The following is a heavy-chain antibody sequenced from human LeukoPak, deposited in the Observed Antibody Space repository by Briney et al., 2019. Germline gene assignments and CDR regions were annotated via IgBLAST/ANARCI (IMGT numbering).Heavy chain of an antibody. D-gene: IGHD6-19*01. CDR1: GFTFDDYG. V-gene: IGHV3-9*01. Sequence: PGGSLRLSCAASGFTFDDYGMHWVRQPPGKGLEGVSGISWNSGNVGYADSVKGRFTISRDNARNSLYLQMNSLRAEDTALYYCAKVDGYNSGWYDSWGQGTLVTVSS. J-gene: IGHJ5*01. CDR2: ISWNSGNV. CDR3: AKVDGYNSGWYDS.